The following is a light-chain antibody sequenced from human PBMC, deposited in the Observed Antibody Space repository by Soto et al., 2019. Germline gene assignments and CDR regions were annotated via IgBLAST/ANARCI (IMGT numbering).Light chain of an antibody. CDR3: QCYDPSFLVFT. CDR1: QRVSNSY. CDR2: GAS. V-gene: IGKV3-20*01. Sequence: EIVLTQSPGTLSLSPGERATLSCRASQRVSNSYLAWYQQRPGQAPRLLIYGASSRATDIPDRFSGSGSVTDFTLIISTLEPEDLAVYDCQCYDPSFLVFTFGPGTK. J-gene: IGKJ3*01.